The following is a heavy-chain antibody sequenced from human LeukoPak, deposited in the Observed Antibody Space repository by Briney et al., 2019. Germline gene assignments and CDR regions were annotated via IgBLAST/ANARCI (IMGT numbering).Heavy chain of an antibody. Sequence: GGSLRLSCAASGFTFSSYAMSWVRQAPGKGLEWVSAISGSGGSTYYADSVKGRFTISRDNSKNTLCLQMNSLRAEDTAVYYCACYDFWSGYRGWFDPWGQGTLVTVSS. CDR1: GFTFSSYA. V-gene: IGHV3-23*01. D-gene: IGHD3-3*01. J-gene: IGHJ5*02. CDR3: ACYDFWSGYRGWFDP. CDR2: ISGSGGST.